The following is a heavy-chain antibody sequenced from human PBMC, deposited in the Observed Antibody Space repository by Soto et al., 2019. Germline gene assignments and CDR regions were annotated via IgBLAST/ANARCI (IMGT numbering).Heavy chain of an antibody. V-gene: IGHV1-3*01. Sequence: ASVKVSCKASGYTFTSYAMHWVRQAPGQRLEWMGWINAGNGNTKYSQKYQGRVTITRDTSASTAYMELSSLRSEDTAVYYCARGGSCSSTSCYIRSHHYYYGMDVWGQGTTVTVSS. D-gene: IGHD2-2*02. CDR2: INAGNGNT. CDR3: ARGGSCSSTSCYIRSHHYYYGMDV. CDR1: GYTFTSYA. J-gene: IGHJ6*02.